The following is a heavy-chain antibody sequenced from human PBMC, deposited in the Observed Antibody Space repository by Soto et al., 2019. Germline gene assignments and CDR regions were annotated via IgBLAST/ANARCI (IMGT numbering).Heavy chain of an antibody. D-gene: IGHD3-22*01. Sequence: SAATLGYSAHSLTLTCTFCGFSLNTSGKCVSWIRQPPGKDMELLARIEWDDDKDYHTSLKTRITISKYTSKNQVVLTMTNMDPVDTATYYCVRSTKVVVTGVESYTAVRGKGTTDTVS. CDR1: GFSLNTSGKC. CDR2: IEWDDDK. CDR3: VRSTKVVVTGVESYTAV. J-gene: IGHJ6*03. V-gene: IGHV2-70*11.